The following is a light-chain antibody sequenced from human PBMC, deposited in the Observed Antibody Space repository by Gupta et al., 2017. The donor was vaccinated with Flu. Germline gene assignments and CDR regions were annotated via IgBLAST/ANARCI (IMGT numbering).Light chain of an antibody. CDR1: ALPKQY. Sequence: SYELTQPPSVSVSPGQTARITCSGDALPKQYAYWYQQKPGQAPVLVIYKDSERPSGIPERFSGSSSGTTVTLTISGVQAEDEADYYCQSADSSGTLVVFGGGTKLNVL. V-gene: IGLV3-25*02. J-gene: IGLJ2*01. CDR2: KDS. CDR3: QSADSSGTLVV.